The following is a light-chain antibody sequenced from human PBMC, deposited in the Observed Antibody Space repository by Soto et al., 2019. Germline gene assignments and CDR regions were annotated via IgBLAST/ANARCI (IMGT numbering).Light chain of an antibody. CDR2: SNN. Sequence: QSVLTQPLSASGTPGQRVTISCSGSSSNIGSNTVNWYQQLPGTAPKLLIYSNNQRPSGVPDRFSGPKSGTSASLAISGLQSEDEADYYCAAWDDSLNGLVFGGGTKVTVL. CDR3: AAWDDSLNGLV. J-gene: IGLJ2*01. V-gene: IGLV1-44*01. CDR1: SSNIGSNT.